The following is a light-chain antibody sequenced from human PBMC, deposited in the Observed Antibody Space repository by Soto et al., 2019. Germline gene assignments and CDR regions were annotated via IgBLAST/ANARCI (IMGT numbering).Light chain of an antibody. CDR3: QQYGSSPS. CDR1: QTISSNY. CDR2: GAS. V-gene: IGKV3-20*01. Sequence: VLTQSPGTLSLSPGERATLSCRASQTISSNYLAWYQQKPGQAPRLLIYGASSRATGIPDRFSGSGSGTDFTLTISRLDPEDFAVYYCQQYGSSPSFGQGTKVDIK. J-gene: IGKJ1*01.